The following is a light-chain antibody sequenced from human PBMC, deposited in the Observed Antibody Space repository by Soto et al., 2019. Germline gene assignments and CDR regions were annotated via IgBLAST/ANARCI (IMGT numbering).Light chain of an antibody. Sequence: DIQMTQSPSTLSASVGDRVTIPCRASQSISSFFAWYQQKPGKAPKLLIFSASSLQSGVPSRFSGSGSGTDFTLTISSLQPEDFATYYCQQSYSTPTWTFGQGTKVDI. CDR3: QQSYSTPTWT. CDR1: QSISSF. J-gene: IGKJ1*01. CDR2: SAS. V-gene: IGKV1-39*01.